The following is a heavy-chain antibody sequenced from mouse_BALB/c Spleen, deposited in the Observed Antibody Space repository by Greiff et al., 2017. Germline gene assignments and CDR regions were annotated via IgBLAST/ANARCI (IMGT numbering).Heavy chain of an antibody. CDR1: GFSLTSYG. J-gene: IGHJ2*01. D-gene: IGHD2-4*01. V-gene: IGHV2-9*02. Sequence: QVQLQQSGPGLVAPSQSLSITCTVSGFSLTSYGVHWVRQPPGKGLEWLGVIWAGGSTNYNSALMSRLSISKDNSKSQVFLKMNSLQTDDTAMYYCARAYYDYLYYFDYWGQGTTLTVSS. CDR2: IWAGGST. CDR3: ARAYYDYLYYFDY.